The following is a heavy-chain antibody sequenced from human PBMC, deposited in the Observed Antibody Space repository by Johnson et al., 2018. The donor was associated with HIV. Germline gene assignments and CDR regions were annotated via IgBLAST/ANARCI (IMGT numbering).Heavy chain of an antibody. CDR1: GLTFSTSW. Sequence: VESGGGLVQTGGSLRLTCAASGLTFSTSWMNWVRQAPGRGLEWVSYISSSGNTIYYADSVKGRVTISRDNAKNSLFLQMNSLRAEDTAVYYCARVGANFDAFDIWGQGTMVTVSS. J-gene: IGHJ3*02. D-gene: IGHD1-7*01. CDR3: ARVGANFDAFDI. CDR2: ISSSGNTI. V-gene: IGHV3-48*04.